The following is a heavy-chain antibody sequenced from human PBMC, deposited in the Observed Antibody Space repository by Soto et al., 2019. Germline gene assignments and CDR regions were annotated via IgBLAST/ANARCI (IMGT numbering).Heavy chain of an antibody. CDR2: IIPIFGTA. D-gene: IGHD3-22*01. Sequence: SVKVSCKASGGTFSSYAISWVRRAPGQGLEWMGGIIPIFGTANYAQKFQGRVTINADKSTSPAYMELSSLRSEDVAVYYWAGEGDSSGYLNWFDPWGQGXLVTVSS. CDR3: AGEGDSSGYLNWFDP. CDR1: GGTFSSYA. J-gene: IGHJ5*02. V-gene: IGHV1-69*06.